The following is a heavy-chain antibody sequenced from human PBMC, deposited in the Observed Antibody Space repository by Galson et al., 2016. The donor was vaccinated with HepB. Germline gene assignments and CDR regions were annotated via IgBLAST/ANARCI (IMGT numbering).Heavy chain of an antibody. D-gene: IGHD6-19*01. J-gene: IGHJ4*02. CDR1: GFTFSSNA. CDR3: ARDVTRYSSGGPIDY. CDR2: ISGNGGST. Sequence: SLRLSCAASGFTFSSNAMHWVRQAPGKGLEYVSGISGNGGSTYYANFVKGRFTISRDNSKSTLYLQMGSLRSEDMAVYYCARDVTRYSSGGPIDYWGQGTLVTVSS. V-gene: IGHV3-64*01.